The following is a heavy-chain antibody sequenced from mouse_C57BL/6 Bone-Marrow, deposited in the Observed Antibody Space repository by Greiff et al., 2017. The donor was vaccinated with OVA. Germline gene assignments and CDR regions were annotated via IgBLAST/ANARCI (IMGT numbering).Heavy chain of an antibody. V-gene: IGHV1-50*01. Sequence: VQLQQPGAELVKPGASVKLSCKASGYTFTSYWMQWVKQRPGQGLEWIGEIDPSDSYTNYNQKFKGKATLTVDTSSSTAYMQLSSLTSEDSAVYYCARWGTTVGPVFDYWGQGTTLTVSS. CDR3: ARWGTTVGPVFDY. D-gene: IGHD1-1*01. J-gene: IGHJ2*01. CDR2: IDPSDSYT. CDR1: GYTFTSYW.